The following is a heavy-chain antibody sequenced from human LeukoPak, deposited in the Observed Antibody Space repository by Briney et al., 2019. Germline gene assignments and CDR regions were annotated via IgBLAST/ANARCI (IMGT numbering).Heavy chain of an antibody. V-gene: IGHV4-34*01. CDR3: ARLGYRYSFDSSGSYHPNFLDY. Sequence: PSETLSLTCAVYGESFREYYWSWLRLSPEKGLQRIGDINYIGSPSYNPSLKSRVSISVDTSKNQFSLKLTSVTAADTAVYYCARLGYRYSFDSSGSYHPNFLDYWGQGTLVAVSS. D-gene: IGHD3-22*01. J-gene: IGHJ4*02. CDR2: INYIGSP. CDR1: GESFREYY.